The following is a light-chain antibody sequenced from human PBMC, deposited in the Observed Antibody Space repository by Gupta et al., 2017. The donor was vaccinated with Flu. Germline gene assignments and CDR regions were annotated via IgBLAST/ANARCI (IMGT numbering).Light chain of an antibody. CDR3: GTWDDILNGPV. CDR1: SNIGNNS. J-gene: IGLJ3*02. V-gene: IGLV1-36*01. Sequence: SNIGNNSVNWYQQRPGKAPTLLIFYSEVVPAGASHRFSGSKSGTSASRAISGLQSEDEADYYCGTWDDILNGPVFGGGTKLTVL. CDR2: YSE.